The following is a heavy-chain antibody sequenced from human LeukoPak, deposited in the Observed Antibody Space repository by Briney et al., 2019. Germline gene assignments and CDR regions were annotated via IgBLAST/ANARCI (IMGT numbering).Heavy chain of an antibody. V-gene: IGHV3-21*01. D-gene: IGHD4-17*01. CDR1: GFTFSSYR. Sequence: GGSLRLSCAASGFTFSSYRMNWVRQAPGKGLEWVSSISSRSSYIYYADSLKGRFTISRDNAKNSLYLNIHSLRAEDTAVYYCARDRADPDYGDYVFAYWGQGTLVAVSS. CDR3: ARDRADPDYGDYVFAY. CDR2: ISSRSSYI. J-gene: IGHJ4*02.